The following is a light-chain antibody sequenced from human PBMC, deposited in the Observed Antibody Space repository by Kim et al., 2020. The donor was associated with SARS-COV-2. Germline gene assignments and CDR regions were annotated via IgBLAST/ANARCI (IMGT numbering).Light chain of an antibody. CDR2: GAS. CDR1: QIVSSSY. J-gene: IGKJ1*01. V-gene: IGKV3-20*01. Sequence: SPAERAPLSCRASQIVSSSYLAWYPQRPGQAPRLLIYGASSRATGIPDRFSGSGSGTDFTLTISRLEPEDFAVYYCQQYGSSPRTFGQGTKVDIK. CDR3: QQYGSSPRT.